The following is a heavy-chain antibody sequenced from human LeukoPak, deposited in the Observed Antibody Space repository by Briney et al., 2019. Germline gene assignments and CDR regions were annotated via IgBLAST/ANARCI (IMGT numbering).Heavy chain of an antibody. CDR1: GYTFTGYY. V-gene: IGHV1-46*01. CDR2: INPSGGST. D-gene: IGHD5-12*01. J-gene: IGHJ4*02. Sequence: ASVKVSCKASGYTFTGYYMHWVRQAPGQGLEWMGIINPSGGSTSYAQKFQGRVTMTRDMSTSTVYMELSSLRSEDTAVYYCARGLANSGYDSWWGTVYDYWGQGTLVTVSS. CDR3: ARGLANSGYDSWWGTVYDY.